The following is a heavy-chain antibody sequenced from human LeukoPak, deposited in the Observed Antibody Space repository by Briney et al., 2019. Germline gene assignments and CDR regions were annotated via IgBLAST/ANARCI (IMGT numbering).Heavy chain of an antibody. CDR1: GGSISNNY. Sequence: SETLSLTCSVSGGSISNNYGIWIRPPRGKGLGRIGYIYYTGSTNYKPSLKSRVSISVDTSKKQFSLNLISVTAADTAVYYCARGENDHVLADWGQGILVTVSP. D-gene: IGHD1-1*01. CDR3: ARGENDHVLAD. V-gene: IGHV4-59*01. CDR2: IYYTGST. J-gene: IGHJ4*02.